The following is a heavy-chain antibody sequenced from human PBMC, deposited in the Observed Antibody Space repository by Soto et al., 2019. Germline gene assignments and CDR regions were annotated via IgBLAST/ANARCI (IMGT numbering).Heavy chain of an antibody. J-gene: IGHJ4*02. CDR3: ARDIPHPLRVVVPAAMLG. CDR2: INHSGST. CDR1: GGSFSGYY. V-gene: IGHV4-34*01. D-gene: IGHD2-2*01. Sequence: SETLSLTCAVYGGSFSGYYWSWIRQPPGKGLEWIGEINHSGSTNYNPSLKSRVTISVDTSKNQFSLKLSSVTAADTAVYYCARDIPHPLRVVVPAAMLGWGQGTLVTVSS.